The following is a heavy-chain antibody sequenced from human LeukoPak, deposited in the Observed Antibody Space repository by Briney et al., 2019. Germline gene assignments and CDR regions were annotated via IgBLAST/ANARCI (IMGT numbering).Heavy chain of an antibody. CDR3: ARDLGYDILTGYYSD. CDR2: YDGSNK. Sequence: YDGSNKYYADSVKGRFTISRDNSKNTLYLQMNSLRAEDTAVYYCARDLGYDILTGYYSDWGQGTLVTVSS. V-gene: IGHV3-33*01. J-gene: IGHJ4*02. D-gene: IGHD3-9*01.